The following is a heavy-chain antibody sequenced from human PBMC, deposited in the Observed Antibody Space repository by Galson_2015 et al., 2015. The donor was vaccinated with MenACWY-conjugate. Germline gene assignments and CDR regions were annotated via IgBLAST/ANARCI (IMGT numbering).Heavy chain of an antibody. CDR2: MNPVDSET. V-gene: IGHV5-51*01. J-gene: IGHJ4*02. D-gene: IGHD3-16*01. CDR1: GYTFPHNW. Sequence: QSGAEVTKPGESLKISCKGSGYTFPHNWIGWVRQMPGKGLEWMGIMNPVDSETRYSPSFQGQVAISADKSISTTFLEWSSLKASDTAVYYCARGAQGYFDYWGQGALVTVS. CDR3: ARGAQGYFDY.